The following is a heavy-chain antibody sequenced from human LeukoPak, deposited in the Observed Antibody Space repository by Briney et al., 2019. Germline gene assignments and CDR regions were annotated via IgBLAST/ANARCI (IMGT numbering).Heavy chain of an antibody. D-gene: IGHD5-12*01. CDR1: GYTLSTYY. J-gene: IGHJ4*02. V-gene: IGHV1-46*01. CDR3: ARALEDYSGHDYGLDY. Sequence: KASGYTLSTYYMHWVRQAPGQGLDWMGIINSSAGGTSYAQKFQGRVTMTRDTSTSTVYMELSSLRSEDTAVYYCARALEDYSGHDYGLDYWGQGTLVTVSS. CDR2: INSSAGGT.